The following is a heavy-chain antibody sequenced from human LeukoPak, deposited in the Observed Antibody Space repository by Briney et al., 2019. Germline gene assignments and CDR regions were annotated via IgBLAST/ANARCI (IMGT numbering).Heavy chain of an antibody. CDR2: ISSSSSTI. V-gene: IGHV3-48*01. Sequence: PGGSLRLSCAASGFTFSSYSMNWVRQAPGKGLEWVSYISSSSSTIYYADSVKGRFTISRDNAKNSLYLQMNSLRAEDTAVYYWARDDRGGGATDFDYWGQGTLVTVSS. D-gene: IGHD1-26*01. J-gene: IGHJ4*02. CDR3: ARDDRGGGATDFDY. CDR1: GFTFSSYS.